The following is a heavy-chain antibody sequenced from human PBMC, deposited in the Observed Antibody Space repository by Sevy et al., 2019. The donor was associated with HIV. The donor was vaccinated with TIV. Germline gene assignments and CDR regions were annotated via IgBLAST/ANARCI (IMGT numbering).Heavy chain of an antibody. D-gene: IGHD2-2*01. Sequence: GGSLRLSCAASGFTFSSFAMHWVRQAPGKGLEWVAVISYDGSTKYYPDSVKGRFTISRDNAKNTLYLQMNRLRPEDTAVYFCAILGVDCVSTNCYGMRSLSFDFWGQGTLVTVSS. J-gene: IGHJ4*02. V-gene: IGHV3-30-3*01. CDR1: GFTFSSFA. CDR3: AILGVDCVSTNCYGMRSLSFDF. CDR2: ISYDGSTK.